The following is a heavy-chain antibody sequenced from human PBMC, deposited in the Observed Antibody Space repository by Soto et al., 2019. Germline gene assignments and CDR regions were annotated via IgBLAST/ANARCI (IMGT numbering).Heavy chain of an antibody. CDR3: ARGDYGGFDY. CDR2: IIPILGIA. J-gene: IGHJ4*02. D-gene: IGHD4-17*01. Sequence: QVQLVQSGAEVKKPGSSVKVSCKASGGTFSSYTISWVRQAPGQGLEWMGRIIPILGIANYAQKFQGRVTIPADKSTSTAYMELSSLRSEDTAVYYCARGDYGGFDYWGQGTLVTVSS. V-gene: IGHV1-69*02. CDR1: GGTFSSYT.